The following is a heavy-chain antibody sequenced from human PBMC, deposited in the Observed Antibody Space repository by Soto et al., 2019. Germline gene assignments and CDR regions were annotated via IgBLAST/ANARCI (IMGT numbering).Heavy chain of an antibody. J-gene: IGHJ4*02. CDR2: IYHSGST. CDR1: GGSISSGDYY. D-gene: IGHD3-22*01. Sequence: GGSISSGDYYWSWIRQPPGKGLEWIGYIYHSGSTYYNPSLKSQVTISLDTSKYHFSMKLTSVTVADTTVYNXARYMYYYDSSRYPGRLLDYWGQGTLVTVSS. CDR3: ARYMYYYDSSRYPGRLLDY. V-gene: IGHV4-30-4*01.